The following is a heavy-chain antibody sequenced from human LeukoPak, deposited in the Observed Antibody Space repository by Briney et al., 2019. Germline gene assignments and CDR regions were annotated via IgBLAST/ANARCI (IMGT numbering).Heavy chain of an antibody. Sequence: SETLSLTCAVYNWSFSGHYWTWIRQPPGKGLEWIGEINQSGTMNYNPSLRSRVNMSLDRTNNQFSLKLTSVTAADTAVYYCAKGGTEYSSTWPFDYWGQGTPVTVSS. CDR1: NWSFSGHY. CDR2: INQSGTM. D-gene: IGHD6-13*01. CDR3: AKGGTEYSSTWPFDY. V-gene: IGHV4-34*01. J-gene: IGHJ4*02.